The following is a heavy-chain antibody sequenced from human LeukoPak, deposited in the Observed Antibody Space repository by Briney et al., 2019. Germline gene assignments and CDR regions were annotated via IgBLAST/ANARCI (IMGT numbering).Heavy chain of an antibody. V-gene: IGHV3-21*01. J-gene: IGHJ4*02. Sequence: GGSLRLSCAASGFTFSIYSMNWVRQAPGKGLEWVSCITSSSSDIYYADSVKGRFTISRDDAKNSLYLQMNSLRAEDTAVYYCARDTSGSWFFDYWGQGTLVTVSS. CDR3: ARDTSGSWFFDY. CDR2: ITSSSSDI. D-gene: IGHD6-13*01. CDR1: GFTFSIYS.